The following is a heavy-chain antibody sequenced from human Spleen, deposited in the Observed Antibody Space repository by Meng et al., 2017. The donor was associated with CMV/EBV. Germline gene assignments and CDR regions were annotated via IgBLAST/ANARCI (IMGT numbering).Heavy chain of an antibody. CDR3: ASAVAANFRYFDF. V-gene: IGHV1-2*06. CDR1: GTTFSGNY. D-gene: IGHD6-19*01. CDR2: INPNSGAT. Sequence: KASGTTFSGNYLHWVRQAPGQGLEWMGRINPNSGATNYAEEFQGRVTITRDTSSITVYMELSRLRSDDTAMYFCASAVAANFRYFDFWGQGALVTVSS. J-gene: IGHJ4*02.